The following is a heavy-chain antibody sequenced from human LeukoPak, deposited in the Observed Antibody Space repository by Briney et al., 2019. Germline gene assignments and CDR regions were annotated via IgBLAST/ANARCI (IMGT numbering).Heavy chain of an antibody. CDR2: IYSGGTT. D-gene: IGHD1-26*01. J-gene: IGHJ3*02. Sequence: GGSLRLSCAASGFTVSSSYMSWVRQAPGKGLEWVSVIYSGGTTYYADSVKGRFTISRDSSKNTLYLQMNSLRAEDTAVYYCARDLIVGGNHDAFDIWGQGTMVTVSS. CDR1: GFTVSSSY. V-gene: IGHV3-53*01. CDR3: ARDLIVGGNHDAFDI.